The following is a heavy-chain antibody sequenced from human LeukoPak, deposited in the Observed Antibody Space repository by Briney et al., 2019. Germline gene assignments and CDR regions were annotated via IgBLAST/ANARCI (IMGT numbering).Heavy chain of an antibody. CDR1: GGSISSGGYY. CDR2: IYYSGST. CDR3: ARVVQDGYLVDY. J-gene: IGHJ4*02. Sequence: SETLSLTCTVSGGSISSGGYYWSWIRQHPGKSLEWIGYIYYSGSTYYNPSLKSRVTISVDTSKNQFSLKLSSVTAADTAVYYCARVVQDGYLVDYWGQGTLVTVSS. D-gene: IGHD5-24*01. V-gene: IGHV4-31*03.